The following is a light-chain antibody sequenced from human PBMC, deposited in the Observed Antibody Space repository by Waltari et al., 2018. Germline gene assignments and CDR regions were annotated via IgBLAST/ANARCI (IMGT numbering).Light chain of an antibody. CDR2: RNN. CDR3: AAWDDSLSGLYV. J-gene: IGLJ1*01. V-gene: IGLV1-47*01. Sequence: QSVLTQPPSASGTPGQRITISCSGSRSNIGSNYVYWYQQLPGTAPKLLIYRNNQRPSGVPDQFSGSKSGTSASLAISGLRSEDEADYYCAAWDDSLSGLYVFGTGTKVTVL. CDR1: RSNIGSNY.